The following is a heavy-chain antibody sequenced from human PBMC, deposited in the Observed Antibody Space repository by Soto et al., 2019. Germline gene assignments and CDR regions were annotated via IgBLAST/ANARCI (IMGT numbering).Heavy chain of an antibody. D-gene: IGHD2-21*01. CDR3: ARQRRDASDNCFLCPMDV. CDR1: GFTFSSYA. V-gene: IGHV3-30*04. Sequence: SLRLSCAASGFTFSSYAMYWLRQAPGKGLQWVASISQLGTNKYYADSVRGQVTISAEKSSSTIFLQWSSLKASDTATYYCARQRRDASDNCFLCPMDVWGQGTTVTVSS. CDR2: ISQLGTNK. J-gene: IGHJ6*02.